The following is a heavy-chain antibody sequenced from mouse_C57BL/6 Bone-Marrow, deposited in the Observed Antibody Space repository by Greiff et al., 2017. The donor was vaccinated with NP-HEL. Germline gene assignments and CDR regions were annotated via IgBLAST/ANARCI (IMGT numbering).Heavy chain of an antibody. D-gene: IGHD1-1*01. J-gene: IGHJ1*03. V-gene: IGHV2-5*01. Sequence: VQGVESGPGLVQPSQSLSITCTVSGFSLTSYGVHWVGQSPGRGLEWRGVIWRGGGPDYNAALMSRLSITKDNSKSQVFFKMNSLQADDTAIYYCAKGDGSSYWYFDVWGTGTTVTVSS. CDR3: AKGDGSSYWYFDV. CDR1: GFSLTSYG. CDR2: IWRGGGP.